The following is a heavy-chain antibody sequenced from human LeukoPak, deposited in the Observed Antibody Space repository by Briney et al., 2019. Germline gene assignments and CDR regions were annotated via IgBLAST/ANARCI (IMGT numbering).Heavy chain of an antibody. CDR3: AREMGRQAYYYYYMDV. V-gene: IGHV7-4-1*02. Sequence: ASVKVSCKASGYTFTSYAMNWVRQAPGQGLEWMGWINTNTGNPTYAQGFTGRFVFSLDTSVSTAYLQISSLKAEDTAVYYCAREMGRQAYYYYYMDVWGKGTTVTVSS. CDR2: INTNTGNP. J-gene: IGHJ6*03. CDR1: GYTFTSYA. D-gene: IGHD2-8*01.